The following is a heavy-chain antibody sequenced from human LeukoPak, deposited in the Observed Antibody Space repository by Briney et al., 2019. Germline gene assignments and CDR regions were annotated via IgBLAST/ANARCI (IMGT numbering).Heavy chain of an antibody. CDR3: AKVVGATTRGYFDY. J-gene: IGHJ4*02. CDR1: GFTFSSYA. D-gene: IGHD1-26*01. CDR2: ISGSGGST. V-gene: IGHV3-23*01. Sequence: GGSLRLSCAASGFTFSSYAMSWVRQAPGKGLEWVSTISGSGGSTCYADSVKGRFTISRDNSKNSLYLQMSSLRAEDTALYYCAKVVGATTRGYFDYWGQGTLVTVSS.